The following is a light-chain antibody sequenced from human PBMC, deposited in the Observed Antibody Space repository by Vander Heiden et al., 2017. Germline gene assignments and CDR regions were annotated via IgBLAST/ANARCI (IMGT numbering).Light chain of an antibody. Sequence: QSALTQPASVSGAPGQSITISCTGTNTNVGNNNLVSWYQQHPGKALKLMVFQVTKRPSGVSNRFSGSKSGNTASLTISGLQAEDEADYYCCSYAGSTTYVFGSGTKVTVL. CDR1: NTNVGNNNL. J-gene: IGLJ1*01. CDR2: QVT. CDR3: CSYAGSTTYV. V-gene: IGLV2-23*02.